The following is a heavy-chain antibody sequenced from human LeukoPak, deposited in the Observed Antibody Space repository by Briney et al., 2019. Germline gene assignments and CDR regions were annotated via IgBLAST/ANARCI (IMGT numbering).Heavy chain of an antibody. CDR1: GFIFGSYG. CDR2: ISGSGGGT. J-gene: IGHJ4*02. Sequence: GGTLRLSCAASGFIFGSYGMSWVRQAPGKGLEWVSGISGSGGGTYYADSVKGRFTISRDNSKNTLYLQMNSLRAEDTAVYYCAKGALYNWNDVWGQGTLVTVSS. D-gene: IGHD1-20*01. V-gene: IGHV3-23*01. CDR3: AKGALYNWNDV.